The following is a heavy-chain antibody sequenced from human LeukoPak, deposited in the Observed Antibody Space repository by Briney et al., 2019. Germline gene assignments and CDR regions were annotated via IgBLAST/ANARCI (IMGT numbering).Heavy chain of an antibody. V-gene: IGHV3-48*02. J-gene: IGHJ6*02. Sequence: GGSLRLSCAASGFTVSSNYMSWVRQAPAKGLEWVSYISSSSSTIYYADSVKGRFTISRDNVKNSLYLQMNSLRDEDTAVYYCARDASNLYYYYYGMDVWGQGTTVTVSS. CDR1: GFTVSSNY. CDR2: ISSSSSTI. CDR3: ARDASNLYYYYYGMDV.